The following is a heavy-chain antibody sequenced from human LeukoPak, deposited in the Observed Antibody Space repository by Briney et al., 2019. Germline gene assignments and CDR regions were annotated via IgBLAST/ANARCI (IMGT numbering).Heavy chain of an antibody. CDR3: ARGGDILSGYYEGGLDY. Sequence: SGTLSLTCAVSGGSISSTNWWSWVRQPPGKGLEWVGEIYHSGSTNYNPSLKGRVTISVDKSKNQFSLKLSSVTAADTAVYYCARGGDILSGYYEGGLDYWGQGTLVTVS. V-gene: IGHV4-4*02. CDR1: GGSISSTNW. J-gene: IGHJ4*02. CDR2: IYHSGST. D-gene: IGHD3-9*01.